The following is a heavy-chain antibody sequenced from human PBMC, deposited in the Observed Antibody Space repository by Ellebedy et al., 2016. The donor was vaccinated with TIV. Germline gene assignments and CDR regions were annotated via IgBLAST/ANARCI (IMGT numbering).Heavy chain of an antibody. CDR1: GFTFSSYW. Sequence: GESLKISXAASGFTFSSYWMSWVRQAPGKGLEWVANIKQDGSEKYYVDSVKGRFTISRDNAKNSLYLQMNSLRAEDTAVYYCARDRGNYYYYGMDVWGQGTTVTVSS. J-gene: IGHJ6*02. CDR3: ARDRGNYYYYGMDV. D-gene: IGHD3-16*01. CDR2: IKQDGSEK. V-gene: IGHV3-7*03.